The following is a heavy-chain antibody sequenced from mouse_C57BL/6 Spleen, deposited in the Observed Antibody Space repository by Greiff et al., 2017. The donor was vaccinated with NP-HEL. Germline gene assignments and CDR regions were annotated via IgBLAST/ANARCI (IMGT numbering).Heavy chain of an antibody. CDR1: GYTFTSYG. D-gene: IGHD1-1*01. Sequence: VQLQQSGAELARPGASVKLSCKASGYTFTSYGISWVKQRTGQGLEWIGEIYPRSGNTYYNEKFKGKATLTADKSSSTAYMELRSLTSEDSAVYFCARRGITTVVATDYFDYWGQGTTLTVSS. CDR3: ARRGITTVVATDYFDY. V-gene: IGHV1-81*01. J-gene: IGHJ2*01. CDR2: IYPRSGNT.